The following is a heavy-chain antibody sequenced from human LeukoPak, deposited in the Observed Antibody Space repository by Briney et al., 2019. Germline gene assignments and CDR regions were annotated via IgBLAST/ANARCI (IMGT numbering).Heavy chain of an antibody. CDR3: ARGRRINGMDV. J-gene: IGHJ6*02. CDR1: GGSFSGYY. CDR2: INHSGST. V-gene: IGHV4-34*01. Sequence: SSETLSLTCAVYGGSFSGYYWSWIRQPPGKGLEWIGEINHSGSTNYNPSLKSRVTISVDTSKNQFSLKLSSVTAADTAVYYCARGRRINGMDVWGQGTTVTVSS. D-gene: IGHD1-14*01.